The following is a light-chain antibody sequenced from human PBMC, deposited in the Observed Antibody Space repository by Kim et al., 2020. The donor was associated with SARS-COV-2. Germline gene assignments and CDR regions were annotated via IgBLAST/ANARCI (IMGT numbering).Light chain of an antibody. CDR2: DGT. V-gene: IGKV3-15*01. Sequence: SPGERATRSCRASQSVSSKIVWYKQKPGREPRRLIYDGTTRATGGPAGCIGSGSETDFTLPISSLQSEDFAVDYYQQSNGWPPLTFGQGTKVDIK. J-gene: IGKJ1*01. CDR1: QSVSSK. CDR3: QQSNGWPPLT.